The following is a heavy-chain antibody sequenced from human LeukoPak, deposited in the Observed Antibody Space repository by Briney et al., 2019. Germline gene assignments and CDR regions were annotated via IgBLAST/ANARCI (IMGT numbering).Heavy chain of an antibody. CDR1: GFTFSSYA. Sequence: PGGSLRLSCAASGFTFSSYATSWVRQAPGKGLEWVSAISGSGGSTYYADSVKGRFTISRDNSKNTLYLQMNSLRAEDTAVYYCAKSALTYYYGSGTPDYWGQGTLVTVSS. V-gene: IGHV3-23*01. CDR2: ISGSGGST. J-gene: IGHJ4*02. D-gene: IGHD3-10*01. CDR3: AKSALTYYYGSGTPDY.